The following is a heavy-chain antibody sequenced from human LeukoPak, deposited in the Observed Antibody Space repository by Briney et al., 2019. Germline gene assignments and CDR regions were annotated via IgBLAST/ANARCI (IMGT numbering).Heavy chain of an antibody. CDR3: ARERTGTTTAYYYYYYGMDV. J-gene: IGHJ6*02. D-gene: IGHD1-7*01. CDR2: IYYSGSN. V-gene: IGHV4-30-4*01. CDR1: GGSISSGDYY. Sequence: SETLSLTCTVSGGSISSGDYYWSWIRQPPGKGLEWIGYIYYSGSNYYNPSLKSRVTISVDTSKNQFSLKLSSVTAADTAVYYCARERTGTTTAYYYYYYGMDVWGQGTTVTVSS.